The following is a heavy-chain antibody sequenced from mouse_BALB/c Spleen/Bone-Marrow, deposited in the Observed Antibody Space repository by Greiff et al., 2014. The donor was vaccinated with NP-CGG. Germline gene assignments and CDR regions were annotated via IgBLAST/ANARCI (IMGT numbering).Heavy chain of an antibody. V-gene: IGHV5-4*02. D-gene: IGHD2-10*02. J-gene: IGHJ4*01. Sequence: EVLLVESGGGLVKPGGSLKLSCAASGFTFSDYYIYWLRQTPEKRLEWVGTISDGGSYSYYPDSVKGRFTFSRDNATNSLSLQMSSRKSEDTAVYYCARSRKRYGAMDYWGQGTSLTIFS. CDR3: ARSRKRYGAMDY. CDR1: GFTFSDYY. CDR2: ISDGGSYS.